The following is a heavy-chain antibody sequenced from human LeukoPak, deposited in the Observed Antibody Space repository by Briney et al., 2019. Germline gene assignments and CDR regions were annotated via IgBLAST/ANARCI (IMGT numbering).Heavy chain of an antibody. Sequence: SETLSLTCTVSGGSISSYYWSWIRQPPGKGLEWIGYIYYSGSTNYNPSLKSRVTISVDTSKNQFSLKLSSVTAADTAVYYCARERHGFSGGWGYWYFDLWGRGTLVTVSS. D-gene: IGHD6-19*01. J-gene: IGHJ2*01. CDR2: IYYSGST. CDR3: ARERHGFSGGWGYWYFDL. V-gene: IGHV4-59*01. CDR1: GGSISSYY.